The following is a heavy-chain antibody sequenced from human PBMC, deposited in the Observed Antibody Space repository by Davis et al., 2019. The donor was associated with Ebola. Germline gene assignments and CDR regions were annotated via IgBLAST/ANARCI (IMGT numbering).Heavy chain of an antibody. CDR3: ARGIPISGYVN. J-gene: IGHJ4*02. V-gene: IGHV4-34*01. Sequence: PSETLSLTCAVYGGSFSGYYWSWIRQPPGKGLEWIGEINHSGSTNYNPSLKSRVTISVDTSKNQFSLKLSSVTAADTAVYYCARGIPISGYVNWGQGTLVTVSS. CDR2: INHSGST. D-gene: IGHD5-12*01. CDR1: GGSFSGYY.